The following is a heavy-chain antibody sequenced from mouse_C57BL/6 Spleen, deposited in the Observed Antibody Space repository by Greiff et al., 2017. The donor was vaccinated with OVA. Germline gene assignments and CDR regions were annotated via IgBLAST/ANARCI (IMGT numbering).Heavy chain of an antibody. V-gene: IGHV1-82*01. J-gene: IGHJ4*01. CDR3: SRENRLRLYDAMDY. CDR1: GYAFSSSW. D-gene: IGHD2-2*01. Sequence: VQLQQSGPELVKPGASVKISCKASGYAFSSSWMTWVKQRPGKGLEWIGRIYPGDGDPTYTGKFKGKATLTADKSYSPAYMQLSSLTSEDSAVYFCSRENRLRLYDAMDYWGQGTSVTVSS. CDR2: IYPGDGDP.